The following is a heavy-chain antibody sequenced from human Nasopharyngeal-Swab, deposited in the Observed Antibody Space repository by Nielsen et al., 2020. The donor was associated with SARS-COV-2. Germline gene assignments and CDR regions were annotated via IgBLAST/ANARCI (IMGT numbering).Heavy chain of an antibody. CDR3: ARNDNGLVIWYYYYMDV. D-gene: IGHD3-10*01. Sequence: GESLKISCTASGFNFRHYAMGWVRLAPGKGLEWVSGIGTGGGRADYADSVKGRFTISRDNSKNTLYLQLNSLRVEDTAVYYCARNDNGLVIWYYYYMDVWGKGTTVTVTS. J-gene: IGHJ6*03. CDR2: IGTGGGRA. V-gene: IGHV3-23*03. CDR1: GFNFRHYA.